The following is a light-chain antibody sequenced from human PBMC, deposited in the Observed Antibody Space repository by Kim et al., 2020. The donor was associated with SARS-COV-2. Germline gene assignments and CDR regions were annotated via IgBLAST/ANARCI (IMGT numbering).Light chain of an antibody. CDR3: QQYNSWLIT. CDR2: GAS. CDR1: QSIINN. J-gene: IGKJ5*01. Sequence: EIVMTQSPATLSVSQGERATLPCRASQSIINNLAWYQQKPGQAPRLLISGASTRATGIPARFSGSGSGTEFTLTINSLQSEDFALYYCQQYNSWLITFGQGTRLEIK. V-gene: IGKV3-15*01.